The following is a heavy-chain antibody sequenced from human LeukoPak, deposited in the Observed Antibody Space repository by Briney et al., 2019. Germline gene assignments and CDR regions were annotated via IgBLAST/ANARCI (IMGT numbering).Heavy chain of an antibody. Sequence: GGSLRLSCAASGFTFSSYEMNWVRQAPGKGLEWVSYISSSGSTIYYADSVKGRFTISRDNAKNSLYLQMNSLRAEDTAVYYCARDLGSYNWISNVYCYYGMDVWGQGTTVTVSS. CDR1: GFTFSSYE. D-gene: IGHD1-20*01. V-gene: IGHV3-48*03. J-gene: IGHJ6*02. CDR3: ARDLGSYNWISNVYCYYGMDV. CDR2: ISSSGSTI.